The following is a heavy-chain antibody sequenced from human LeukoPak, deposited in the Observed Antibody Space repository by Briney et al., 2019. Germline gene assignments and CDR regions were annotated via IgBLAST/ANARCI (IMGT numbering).Heavy chain of an antibody. Sequence: SETLSLTCAVYGGSFSGYYWSWIRQPPGKGLEWIGEINHSGSTNYNPSLKSRVTISVDTSKNQFSLKLSSVTAADTAVYYCATPRWRYCTNGVCYTHYFDYWGQGTLVTVSS. V-gene: IGHV4-34*01. CDR1: GGSFSGYY. D-gene: IGHD2-8*01. J-gene: IGHJ4*02. CDR2: INHSGST. CDR3: ATPRWRYCTNGVCYTHYFDY.